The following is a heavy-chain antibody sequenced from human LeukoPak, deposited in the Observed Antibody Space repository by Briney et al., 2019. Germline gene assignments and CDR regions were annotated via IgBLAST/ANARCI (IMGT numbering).Heavy chain of an antibody. J-gene: IGHJ3*02. CDR1: GFTFSSYA. CDR2: ISYDGTNK. V-gene: IGHV3-30-3*01. CDR3: ARDPHSSGWYFSAFDI. D-gene: IGHD6-19*01. Sequence: PGRSLRLSCAASGFTFSSYAMHWVRQVPGKGLEWVAVISYDGTNKHYADSVKGRFTISRDNSNNTLYLQMNSLRAEDTAVYYCARDPHSSGWYFSAFDIWGQGTMVTVSS.